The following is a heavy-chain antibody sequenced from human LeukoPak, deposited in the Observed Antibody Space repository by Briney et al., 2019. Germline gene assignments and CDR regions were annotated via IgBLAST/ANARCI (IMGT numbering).Heavy chain of an antibody. V-gene: IGHV1-24*01. CDR1: GYTFTSYG. J-gene: IGHJ4*02. CDR2: FDPEDGET. CDR3: ATGRGKYLYYFES. Sequence: GASVKVSCKASGYTFTSYGISWVRQAPGKGLEWMGGFDPEDGETIYAQKFQGRVTMTEETSTDTAYLELYSLISEDTAVYYCATGRGKYLYYFESWGQGTLVTVSS. D-gene: IGHD2/OR15-2a*01.